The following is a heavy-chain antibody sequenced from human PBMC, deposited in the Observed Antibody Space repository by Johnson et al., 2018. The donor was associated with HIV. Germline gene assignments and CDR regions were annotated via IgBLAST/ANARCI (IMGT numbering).Heavy chain of an antibody. CDR2: ISGSGGST. CDR3: ARDGTSRGGAFDI. D-gene: IGHD6-13*01. CDR1: GFTFISYA. J-gene: IGHJ3*02. Sequence: QVQLVESGGGVVQPGRSLRLSCAASGFTFISYAMHWVRQAPGKGLEWVSAISGSGGSTYYADSVKGRFTISRDNSKNTLHLQMNSLRAEDTALYYCARDGTSRGGAFDIWGQGTMGTVSS. V-gene: IGHV3-NL1*01.